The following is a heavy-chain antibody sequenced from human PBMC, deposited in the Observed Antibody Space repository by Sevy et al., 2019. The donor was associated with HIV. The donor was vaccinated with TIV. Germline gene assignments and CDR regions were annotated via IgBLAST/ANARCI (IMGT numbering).Heavy chain of an antibody. CDR3: ARHQHDYGGNVRTCWFDP. CDR2: ISFDGSNH. J-gene: IGHJ5*01. Sequence: GESLKISCAASGFTFSSYAMHWVRQAPGKGLEWVAAISFDGSNHYYADSVKGRFTISRDNSRNTLYLQMNNLSREDTAVFYCARHQHDYGGNVRTCWFDPWGQGILVTVSS. V-gene: IGHV3-30-3*01. D-gene: IGHD4-17*01. CDR1: GFTFSSYA.